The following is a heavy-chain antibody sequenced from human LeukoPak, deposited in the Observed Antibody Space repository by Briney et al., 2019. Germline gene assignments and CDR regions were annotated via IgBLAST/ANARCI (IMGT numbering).Heavy chain of an antibody. CDR1: GYMFTDYY. J-gene: IGHJ4*02. D-gene: IGHD6-19*01. CDR2: INHKNGGT. Sequence: ASVKVSCKASGYMFTDYYMHWVRQAPGHGLEWMGWINHKNGGTNYAQKFQGRVNMTRDTSINTGYMDLSGLRSDDTAVYFCARDLGEIAMAGMFSTQSHFDRWGQGTLVTVSS. CDR3: ARDLGEIAMAGMFSTQSHFDR. V-gene: IGHV1-2*02.